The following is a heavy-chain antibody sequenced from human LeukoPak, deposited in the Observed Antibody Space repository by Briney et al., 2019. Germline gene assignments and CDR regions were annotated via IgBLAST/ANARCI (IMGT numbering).Heavy chain of an antibody. J-gene: IGHJ6*02. Sequence: PGGSLRLSCAASGFTFSSYEMSWVRQAPGRGLVWVSYISSSGSTIYYADSVKGRFTISRDNAKKSLYLQMNSLRDEDTAVYYCAREDLSGYPYYYGMDVWGQGTTVTVSS. CDR1: GFTFSSYE. CDR3: AREDLSGYPYYYGMDV. CDR2: ISSSGSTI. D-gene: IGHD2-2*01. V-gene: IGHV3-48*03.